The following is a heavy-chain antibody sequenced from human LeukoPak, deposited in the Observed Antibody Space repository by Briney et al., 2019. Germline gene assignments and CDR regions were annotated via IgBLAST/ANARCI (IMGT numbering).Heavy chain of an antibody. V-gene: IGHV4-59*11. J-gene: IGHJ4*02. Sequence: SETLSLTCTVSADSISNHYWNWIRQPPGEGLEWIGYIHSSGSTNYNPSLKSRVSISLDTSKSQISRRLSSVTAADTAVYYCAREGSRWVDFDHWGQGTLVTVSS. CDR2: IHSSGST. CDR3: AREGSRWVDFDH. D-gene: IGHD1-26*01. CDR1: ADSISNHY.